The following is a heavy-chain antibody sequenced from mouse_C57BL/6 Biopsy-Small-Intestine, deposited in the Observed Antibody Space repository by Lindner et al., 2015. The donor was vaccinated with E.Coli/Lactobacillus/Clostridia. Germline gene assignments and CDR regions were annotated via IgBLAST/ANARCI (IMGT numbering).Heavy chain of an antibody. J-gene: IGHJ4*01. Sequence: VQLQESGPELVKPGASVKISCKASGYAFSSSWMNWVKQRPGKGLEWIGRIYPGDGDTNYSEKFKGKATLTADKSSSTVYMQLSSLTSKDSAVYFCARWLLSYYAMDYWGQGTSVTISS. CDR3: ARWLLSYYAMDY. CDR2: IYPGDGDT. D-gene: IGHD2-3*01. CDR1: GYAFSSSW. V-gene: IGHV1-82*01.